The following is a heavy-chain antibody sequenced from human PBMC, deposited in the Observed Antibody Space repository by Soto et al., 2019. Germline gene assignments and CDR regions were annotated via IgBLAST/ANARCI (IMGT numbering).Heavy chain of an antibody. CDR1: GFNFGRYA. J-gene: IGHJ6*02. CDR3: SPYDFWSGHYYYYGMDV. Sequence: EVQLSESGGGLVQPGGSVRLSCAASGFNFGRYAMSWVRQAPGKGLEWVYYADFAKGRFTISRDNSKNTMYLQMSSLRVEDTAVYWCSPYDFWSGHYYYYGMDVWGQGPTVIVYS. V-gene: IGHV3-23*01. D-gene: IGHD3-3*01.